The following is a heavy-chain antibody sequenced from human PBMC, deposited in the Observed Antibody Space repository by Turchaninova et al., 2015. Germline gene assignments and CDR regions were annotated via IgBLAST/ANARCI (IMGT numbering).Heavy chain of an antibody. J-gene: IGHJ6*03. CDR3: ARGARISTYYYYYYMDV. CDR2: INHSGST. CDR1: GGSFSGYY. Sequence: QVQLQQWGAGLLKPSETLSLTCAVYGGSFSGYYWSWIRPPPGKGLEWIGEINHSGSTNYNPSLKSRVTISVDTSKNQFSLKLSSVTAADTAVYYCARGARISTYYYYYYMDVWGKGTTVTVSS. V-gene: IGHV4-34*01. D-gene: IGHD2-2*01.